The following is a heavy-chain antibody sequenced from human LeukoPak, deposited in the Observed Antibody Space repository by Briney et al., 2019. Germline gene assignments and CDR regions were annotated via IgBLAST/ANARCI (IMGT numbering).Heavy chain of an antibody. D-gene: IGHD3-3*01. CDR3: ARFPSITIFGVSSYYYGMDV. V-gene: IGHV4-34*01. J-gene: IGHJ6*02. CDR1: GGPFSGYY. Sequence: PSETLSLTCAVYGGPFSGYYWSWIRQPPGKGLEWIGEINHSGSTNYNPSLKSRVTISVDTSKNQFSLKLSSVTAAETAVYYCARFPSITIFGVSSYYYGMDVWGQGTTVIVSS. CDR2: INHSGST.